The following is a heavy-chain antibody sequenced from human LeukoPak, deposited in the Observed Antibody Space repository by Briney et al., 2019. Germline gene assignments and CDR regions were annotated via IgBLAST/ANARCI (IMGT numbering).Heavy chain of an antibody. D-gene: IGHD6-13*01. CDR3: SRPRSPVTSSPDY. J-gene: IGHJ4*02. CDR2: ISIDGSIT. V-gene: IGHV3-74*01. Sequence: GGSLRLSCAASGFTFSSHWMHWVRQAPGKGLAWVSRISIDGSITSYADSVKGRFTISRDNAKNTVYLQMNSLRAEDTAVYYCSRPRSPVTSSPDYWGQGTLVTVPS. CDR1: GFTFSSHW.